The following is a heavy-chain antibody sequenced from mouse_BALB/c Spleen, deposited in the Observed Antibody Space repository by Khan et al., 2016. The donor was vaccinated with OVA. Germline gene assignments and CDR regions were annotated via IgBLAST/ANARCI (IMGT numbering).Heavy chain of an antibody. V-gene: IGHV1S81*02. CDR3: ARIKKIVATYFDY. J-gene: IGHJ2*01. Sequence: QVQLKQSGAELVKAGASVKMSCKASGYTFTSYWMRWVKQRLGQGLEWFAETNPTNGRTYYNEKFKSKATLTVDKSSSTAYMLLSGPTFEDSAVYYCARIKKIVATYFDYWGQGTTLTVSS. D-gene: IGHD1-1*01. CDR2: TNPTNGRT. CDR1: GYTFTSYW.